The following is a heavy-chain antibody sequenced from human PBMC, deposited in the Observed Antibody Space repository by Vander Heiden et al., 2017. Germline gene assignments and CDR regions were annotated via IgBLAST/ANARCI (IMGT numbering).Heavy chain of an antibody. D-gene: IGHD4-4*01. Sequence: EVQLVESGGVVVQPGGSLRLSCGASGFTFEAYNMYGIRQAPGKGLEWVSLISWDASKIYYADSVKGRFTISRDNSKNSLYLQMNSLRTEDTALYYCVRGSNYYGMDVWGQGTTVTVSS. CDR1: GFTFEAYN. J-gene: IGHJ6*02. CDR3: VRGSNYYGMDV. V-gene: IGHV3-43*01. CDR2: ISWDASKI.